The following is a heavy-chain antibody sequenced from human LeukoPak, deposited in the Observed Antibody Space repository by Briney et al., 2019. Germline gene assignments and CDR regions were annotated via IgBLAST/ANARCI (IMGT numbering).Heavy chain of an antibody. CDR2: INPNSGDT. D-gene: IGHD2-2*01. CDR3: AREEGFCRTTSCSAPFDY. CDR1: GYTFTGYY. J-gene: IGHJ4*02. V-gene: IGHV1-2*02. Sequence: ASVKVSCKASGYTFTGYYMYWVRQAPGQGLEWMEWINPNSGDTIYAQKFQGRVTMTRDTSITTAYMRLSKLTSDDTAMYYCAREEGFCRTTSCSAPFDYWGQGTLVTVSS.